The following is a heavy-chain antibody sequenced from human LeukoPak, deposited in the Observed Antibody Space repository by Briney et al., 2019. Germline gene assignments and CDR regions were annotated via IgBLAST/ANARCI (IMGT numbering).Heavy chain of an antibody. V-gene: IGHV4-61*02. CDR2: IYTSGST. D-gene: IGHD3-3*01. CDR1: GGSISSGSYY. J-gene: IGHJ4*02. Sequence: SETLSLTCTVSGGSISSGSYYWSWIRQPAGKGLEWIERIYTSGSTNYNPSLKSRVTISVDTSKNQFSLKLSSVTAADTAVYYCARAITINFDYWGQGTLVTVSS. CDR3: ARAITINFDY.